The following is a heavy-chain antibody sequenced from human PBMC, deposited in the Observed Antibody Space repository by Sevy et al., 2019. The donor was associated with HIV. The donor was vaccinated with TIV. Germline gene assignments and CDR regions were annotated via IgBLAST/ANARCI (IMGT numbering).Heavy chain of an antibody. CDR1: GFTFSSYW. D-gene: IGHD5-18*01. CDR3: ARGIQLWLPFFDY. Sequence: GGSLRLSCAASGFTFSSYWMSWVRQAPGKGLEWVANIKQDGSEKYYVDSVKGRFTISRDNAKNSLYLQMNSLRAEDTAVYYCARGIQLWLPFFDYWGQGTLVTVSS. V-gene: IGHV3-7*01. CDR2: IKQDGSEK. J-gene: IGHJ4*02.